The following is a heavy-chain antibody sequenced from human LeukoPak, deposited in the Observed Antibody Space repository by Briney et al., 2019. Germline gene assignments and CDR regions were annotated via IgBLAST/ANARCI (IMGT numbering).Heavy chain of an antibody. V-gene: IGHV5-51*01. Sequence: GESLQISCKGSGYSFTSYWIGWVRQLPGKGLEWMGVIYPGDSDARYSPSFQGQVTISVDNYISATYLQWSSLKASDTATYYCARRPNFLDRSGNYYFDYWGQGTLVTVSS. D-gene: IGHD3-22*01. CDR1: GYSFTSYW. J-gene: IGHJ4*02. CDR3: ARRPNFLDRSGNYYFDY. CDR2: IYPGDSDA.